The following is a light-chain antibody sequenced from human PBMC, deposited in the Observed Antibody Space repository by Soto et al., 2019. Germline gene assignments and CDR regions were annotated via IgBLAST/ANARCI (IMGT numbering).Light chain of an antibody. Sequence: EIVLTQSPGTLSLSPGERATLSCRASQSVASSYLAWYQQKPGQAPRLLIHGASSRAAGIPDRFSGSGSGTDFTLTISRLEPEDFAVYYCQQYGSSWMYTFGQGTKLEMK. V-gene: IGKV3-20*01. CDR1: QSVASSY. J-gene: IGKJ2*01. CDR2: GAS. CDR3: QQYGSSWMYT.